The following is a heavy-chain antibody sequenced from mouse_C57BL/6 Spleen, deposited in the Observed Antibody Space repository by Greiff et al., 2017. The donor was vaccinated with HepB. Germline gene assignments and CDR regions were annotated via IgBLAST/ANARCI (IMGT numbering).Heavy chain of an antibody. CDR1: GFTFSSYT. CDR2: ISGGGGNT. J-gene: IGHJ3*01. V-gene: IGHV5-9*01. CDR3: ARQGSSYVAWFAY. D-gene: IGHD1-1*01. Sequence: EVQVVESGGGLVKPGGSLKLSCAASGFTFSSYTMSWVRQTPEKRLEWVATISGGGGNTYYPDSVKGRFTISRDNAKNTLYLQMSSLRSEDTALYYCARQGSSYVAWFAYWGQGTLVTVSA.